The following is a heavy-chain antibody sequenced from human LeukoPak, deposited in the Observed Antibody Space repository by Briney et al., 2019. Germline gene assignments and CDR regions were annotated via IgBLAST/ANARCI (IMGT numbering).Heavy chain of an antibody. CDR2: ITYSSDTT. CDR3: AKGYDTTYYHCYFMDV. D-gene: IGHD2-2*01. CDR1: GFTFSSYG. Sequence: GGSLRLSCAASGFTFSSYGMTWVRQAPGKGLEWVSVITYSSDTTYYADSVKGRFTISRDNSKNTLYLQMNSLRAEDTAVYYCAKGYDTTYYHCYFMDVWGKGTTVTISS. J-gene: IGHJ6*03. V-gene: IGHV3-23*01.